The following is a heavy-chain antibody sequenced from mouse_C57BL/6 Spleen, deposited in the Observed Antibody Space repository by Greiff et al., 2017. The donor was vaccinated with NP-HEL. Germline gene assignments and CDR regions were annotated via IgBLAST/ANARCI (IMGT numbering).Heavy chain of an antibody. J-gene: IGHJ2*01. D-gene: IGHD1-1*01. V-gene: IGHV1-69*01. CDR2: IDPSDSYT. Sequence: VQLQQPGAELVMPGASVKLSCKASGYTFTSYWMPWVKQRPGQGLEWIGEIDPSDSYTNYNQKFKGKSTLTVDKSSSTAYMQLSSLTSEDSAVYYCARSILLRDFDYWGQGTTLTVSS. CDR3: ARSILLRDFDY. CDR1: GYTFTSYW.